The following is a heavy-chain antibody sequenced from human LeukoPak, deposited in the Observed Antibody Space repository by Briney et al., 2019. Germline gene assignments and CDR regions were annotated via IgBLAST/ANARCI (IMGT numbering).Heavy chain of an antibody. J-gene: IGHJ4*02. CDR1: GYSFTSYW. CDR2: IYPGDSDT. Sequence: GESLKISCKGSGYSFTSYWIVWVRQMPGKGLEWMGIIYPGDSDTRYSPSFQGQVTISADKSISTAYLQWSSLKASDTAMYYCAHIAAAGSYYFDYWGQGTLVTVSS. CDR3: AHIAAAGSYYFDY. V-gene: IGHV5-51*01. D-gene: IGHD6-13*01.